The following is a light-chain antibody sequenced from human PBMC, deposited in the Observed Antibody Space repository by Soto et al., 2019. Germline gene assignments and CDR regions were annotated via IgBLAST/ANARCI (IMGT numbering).Light chain of an antibody. CDR1: QDIKNY. V-gene: IGKV1-33*01. CDR2: GAS. CDR3: QHYDSLAHCT. Sequence: DIQMTQSPSSLSASVGDRVTITCQASQDIKNYLNWYQQKPGKAPKLLIYGASNLETGVPSRFSGGGSGTDFTFTFTSLQPEDFATYYCQHYDSLAHCTFGGGTKVEI. J-gene: IGKJ4*01.